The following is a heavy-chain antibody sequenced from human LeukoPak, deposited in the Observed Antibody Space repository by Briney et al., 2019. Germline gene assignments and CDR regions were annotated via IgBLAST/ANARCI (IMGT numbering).Heavy chain of an antibody. CDR3: ARDSPAANPYFDS. CDR1: GFTFSTYN. D-gene: IGHD2-2*01. Sequence: PGGSLRLSCAASGFTFSTYNMNWVRQAPGKGLEWVSSISSTSFYIYYADSVKGRFTISRDNAKNSVFLQMSSLRAEDTAVYYCARDSPAANPYFDSWGQGTLVTVSS. V-gene: IGHV3-21*01. CDR2: ISSTSFYI. J-gene: IGHJ4*02.